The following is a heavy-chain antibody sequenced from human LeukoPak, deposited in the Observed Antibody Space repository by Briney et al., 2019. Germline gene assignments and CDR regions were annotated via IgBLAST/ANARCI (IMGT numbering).Heavy chain of an antibody. J-gene: IGHJ4*02. V-gene: IGHV4-59*08. CDR1: GASISSYY. CDR2: IYYSGST. Sequence: SEILSLTCTVSGASISSYYWSWIRQPPGKGLEWIGYIYYSGSTNYSPSLKSRVTISVDTSKNQFSLKLSSVTAADTAVYYCARHVPPPVAPTAPFDYWGQGTLVTVSS. CDR3: ARHVPPPVAPTAPFDY. D-gene: IGHD4-23*01.